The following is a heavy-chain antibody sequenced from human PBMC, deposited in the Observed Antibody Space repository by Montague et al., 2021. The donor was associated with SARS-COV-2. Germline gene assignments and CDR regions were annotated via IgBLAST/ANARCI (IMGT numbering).Heavy chain of an antibody. D-gene: IGHD1-26*01. CDR1: GGSISSSSYY. Sequence: SETLSLTCTVSGGSISSSSYYWGWIRQPPGKGLEWIGSIYYSGSTYYNPSLKSRVTISVDTSKNQFSLKLSSVTAADTAVYYCARQMTSWWELLYCFDYWGQGTLVTVSS. V-gene: IGHV4-39*01. CDR2: IYYSGST. CDR3: ARQMTSWWELLYCFDY. J-gene: IGHJ4*02.